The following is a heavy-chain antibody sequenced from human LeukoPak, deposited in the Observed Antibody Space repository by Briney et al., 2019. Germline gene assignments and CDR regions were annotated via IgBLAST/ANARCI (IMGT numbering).Heavy chain of an antibody. CDR3: ARDHIVATIALDY. D-gene: IGHD5-12*01. CDR2: IWYDGSNK. CDR1: GFTFSSYG. Sequence: PGGSLRLSCAASGFTFSSYGMHWVRQAPGKGLEWVAVIWYDGSNKYYADSVKSRFTISRDNSKNTLYLQMNSLRAEDTAVYYCARDHIVATIALDYWGQGTLVTVSS. V-gene: IGHV3-33*01. J-gene: IGHJ4*02.